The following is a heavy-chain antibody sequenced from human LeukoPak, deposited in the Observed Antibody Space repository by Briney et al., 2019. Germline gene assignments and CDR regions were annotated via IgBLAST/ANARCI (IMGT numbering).Heavy chain of an antibody. V-gene: IGHV4-4*07. J-gene: IGHJ3*02. CDR3: ARGAPVAGHDAFDI. CDR2: IYSSGTT. Sequence: SETRSLTCTVSAGSITTYYWNWIRQPAGKGLEFIGRIYSSGTTNYNPSLKSRVTMSVDTSKNQFSLELSSVTAADTAVYYCARGAPVAGHDAFDIWGQGTLVTVSS. CDR1: AGSITTYY. D-gene: IGHD6-19*01.